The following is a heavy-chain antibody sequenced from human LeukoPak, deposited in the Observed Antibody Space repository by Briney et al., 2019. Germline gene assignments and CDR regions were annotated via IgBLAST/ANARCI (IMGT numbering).Heavy chain of an antibody. Sequence: GRSLRLSCAASGFTFSSYGMHWVRQAPGKGLEWVAVISYDGSNKYYADSVKGRFTISRDNSKNTLYLQMNSLRAEDTAVYYCAKLAVKQIYYFDYWGQGTLVTVSS. J-gene: IGHJ4*02. CDR2: ISYDGSNK. CDR3: AKLAVKQIYYFDY. D-gene: IGHD1/OR15-1a*01. V-gene: IGHV3-30*18. CDR1: GFTFSSYG.